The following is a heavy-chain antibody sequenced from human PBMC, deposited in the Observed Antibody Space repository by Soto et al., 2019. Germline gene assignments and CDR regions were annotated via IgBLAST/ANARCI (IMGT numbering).Heavy chain of an antibody. Sequence: ESLKISCKGSGYNFRNYWIAWVRQMPGKGLEWMGIVYPGGFDTRFSPSFQGQVTMSADKSISTVYLQWSNLKASDTAMYYCARRAISDGFDIWGQGTMVTVSS. J-gene: IGHJ3*02. V-gene: IGHV5-51*01. CDR3: ARRAISDGFDI. CDR2: VYPGGFDT. CDR1: GYNFRNYW.